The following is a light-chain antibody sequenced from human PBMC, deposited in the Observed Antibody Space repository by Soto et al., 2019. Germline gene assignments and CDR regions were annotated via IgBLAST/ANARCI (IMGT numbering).Light chain of an antibody. V-gene: IGKV1-5*01. J-gene: IGKJ2*01. CDR3: QQYDSSSPT. CDR2: DAS. Sequence: DIQMTQSPSTLSASVGDGVTLTCRASHNISVWLAWSQQRPGKAPKFLIYDASSLETGVPSRFRGSGSGTEFTLPIRSLQPDDFATYYCQQYDSSSPTFGQGTKLEIK. CDR1: HNISVW.